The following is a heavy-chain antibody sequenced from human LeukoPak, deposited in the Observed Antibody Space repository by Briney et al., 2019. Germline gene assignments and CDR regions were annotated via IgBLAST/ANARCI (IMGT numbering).Heavy chain of an antibody. Sequence: ASVKVSCKASGGTFSSYAISWVRQAPGQGLEWMGGIIPIFGTANYAQKFQGRVTITTDESTSTAYMELSSLRSEDTAVYYCASEPHYYDSSGPPEDAFDIWGQGTMVTVSS. CDR1: GGTFSSYA. V-gene: IGHV1-69*05. D-gene: IGHD3-22*01. J-gene: IGHJ3*02. CDR2: IIPIFGTA. CDR3: ASEPHYYDSSGPPEDAFDI.